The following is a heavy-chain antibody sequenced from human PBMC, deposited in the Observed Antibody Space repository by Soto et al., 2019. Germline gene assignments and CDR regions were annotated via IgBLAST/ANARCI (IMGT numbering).Heavy chain of an antibody. D-gene: IGHD3-16*02. CDR2: MNPNSGNT. J-gene: IGHJ4*02. V-gene: IGHV1-8*01. CDR1: GYTFTSYD. Sequence: ASVKVSCKASGYTFTSYDINWVRQATGQGLEWMGWMNPNSGNTGYAQKFQGRVTMTRNTSISTAYMELSSLRSEDTAVYYCARGLYDYVWGSYRYPDYWGKGTLVTVSS. CDR3: ARGLYDYVWGSYRYPDY.